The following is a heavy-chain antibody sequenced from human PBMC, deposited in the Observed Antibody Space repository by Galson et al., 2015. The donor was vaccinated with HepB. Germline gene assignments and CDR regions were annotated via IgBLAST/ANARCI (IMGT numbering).Heavy chain of an antibody. Sequence: SLRLSCAASGFTFNTYAMHWVRQAPGKGLEYVSAIDRSGSSTYYADSVKGRFTISRDNSKNTLYLQMSSLRSEDTAVYYCVRSSLDYGANWFDPWGQGTLVTVSS. CDR1: GFTFNTYA. J-gene: IGHJ5*02. CDR3: VRSSLDYGANWFDP. CDR2: IDRSGSST. V-gene: IGHV3-64D*06. D-gene: IGHD4/OR15-4a*01.